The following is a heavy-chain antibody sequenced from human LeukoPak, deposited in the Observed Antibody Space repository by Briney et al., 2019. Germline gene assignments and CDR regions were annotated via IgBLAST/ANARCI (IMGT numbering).Heavy chain of an antibody. J-gene: IGHJ4*02. CDR3: AKHYETTFDY. D-gene: IGHD3-3*01. V-gene: IGHV1-8*03. CDR1: GYTFTRYD. Sequence: ASVKVSCKASGYTFTRYDINWMRQATGQAPEWMGYINPNTGKAGYAQKFQGRVTITRDTSINTVYMELSSQRSEDTAVYYCAKHYETTFDYWGQGTLVTVSS. CDR2: INPNTGKA.